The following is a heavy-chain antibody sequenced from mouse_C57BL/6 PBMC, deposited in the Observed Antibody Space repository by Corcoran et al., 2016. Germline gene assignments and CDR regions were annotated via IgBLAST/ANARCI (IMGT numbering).Heavy chain of an antibody. CDR1: GYTFTDYY. Sequence: QVQLKQSGAELVRPGASVKLSCKASGYTFTDYYINWVKQRPGQGIAWIARIYPGSGNTYYNEKFKGKATLTAEKSSSTAYMQLSSLTSEDSAVYFCARELLRYAWFAYWGQGTLVTVSA. CDR2: IYPGSGNT. CDR3: ARELLRYAWFAY. V-gene: IGHV1-76*01. J-gene: IGHJ3*01. D-gene: IGHD1-1*01.